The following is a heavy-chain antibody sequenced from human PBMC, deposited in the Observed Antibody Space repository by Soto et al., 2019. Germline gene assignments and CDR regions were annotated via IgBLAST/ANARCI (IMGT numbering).Heavy chain of an antibody. CDR2: ISGSGSST. J-gene: IGHJ4*02. CDR3: AKPRSGVIYPREIDY. D-gene: IGHD3-3*01. CDR1: GFTFSSYA. V-gene: IGHV3-23*01. Sequence: EVQLLESGGGLVQPGGSLRLSCAASGFTFSSYAMSWVRQAPGKGLEWVSAISGSGSSTYYADSVKGRFTISRDNSKNTLYLQMNSLRAEDTAVYYCAKPRSGVIYPREIDYWGQGTLVTVSS.